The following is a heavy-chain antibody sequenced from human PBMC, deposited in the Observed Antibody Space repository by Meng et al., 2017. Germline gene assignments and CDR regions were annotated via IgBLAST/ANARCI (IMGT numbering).Heavy chain of an antibody. D-gene: IGHD6-13*01. Sequence: QVQMVQSGADVKKPGASVKVSCKASGYTFTSYDINWVRQATGQGLEWMGWMNPNSGNTGYAQKCQGRVTMTRNTSISTAYMELSSLRSEDTAVYYCARQYSSSWYWFDPWGQGTLVTVSS. CDR3: ARQYSSSWYWFDP. CDR2: MNPNSGNT. V-gene: IGHV1-8*01. J-gene: IGHJ5*02. CDR1: GYTFTSYD.